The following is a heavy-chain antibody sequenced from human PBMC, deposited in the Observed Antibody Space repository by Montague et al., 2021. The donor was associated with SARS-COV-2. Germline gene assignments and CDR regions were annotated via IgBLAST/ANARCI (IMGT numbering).Heavy chain of an antibody. D-gene: IGHD3-3*01. Sequence: SETLSLTCTVSGGSISSYYWSWIRQPPGKGLEWIGYSYYSGSTNYNPALKSRVTISVGTSKNQFSLKLSSVTAADTAVYYCARVPRNYDVWSGFYDAFDIWGQGTMVTVSS. V-gene: IGHV4-59*01. J-gene: IGHJ3*02. CDR2: SYYSGST. CDR3: ARVPRNYDVWSGFYDAFDI. CDR1: GGSISSYY.